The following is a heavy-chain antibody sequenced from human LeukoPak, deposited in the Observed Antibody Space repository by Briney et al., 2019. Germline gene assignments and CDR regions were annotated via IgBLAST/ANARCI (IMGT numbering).Heavy chain of an antibody. D-gene: IGHD1-26*01. V-gene: IGHV1-8*01. Sequence: ASVKVSCKASGYTFTSYDINWVRQATGQGLEWMGWMNPNSGNTGYAQKFQGRVTMTSNTSISTAYMELSSLRSEDTAVYYCARTDNPAPLVAFDIWGQGTMVTVSS. J-gene: IGHJ3*02. CDR2: MNPNSGNT. CDR1: GYTFTSYD. CDR3: ARTDNPAPLVAFDI.